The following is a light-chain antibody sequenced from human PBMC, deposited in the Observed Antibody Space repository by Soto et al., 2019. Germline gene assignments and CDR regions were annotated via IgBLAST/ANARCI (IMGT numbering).Light chain of an antibody. V-gene: IGKV3-20*01. CDR3: QQYGSSEII. CDR2: DIS. J-gene: IGKJ5*01. Sequence: EIVLTQSPATLSLSPGERATLSCRASQSVSNNYLAWYQQKPGQAPRLLIYDISSRATGIPDRFSGSVSGTDFTLTITRLEPEDFAVFYCQQYGSSEIIFGQGTRLEIK. CDR1: QSVSNNY.